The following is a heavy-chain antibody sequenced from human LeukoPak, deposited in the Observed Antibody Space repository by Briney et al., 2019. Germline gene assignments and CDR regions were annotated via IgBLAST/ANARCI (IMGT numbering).Heavy chain of an antibody. CDR1: GGPISSSAYY. V-gene: IGHV4-39*07. J-gene: IGHJ5*02. D-gene: IGHD3-3*01. CDR3: SRSTASRVVWSGYYWFEP. CDR2: IYDSGKT. Sequence: NPSETLSLTCNVSGGPISSSAYYWGWIRQPPGKGLEWIGSIYDSGKTYYSPSLKSRVTISADTSKNQISLKLSSVTAADTAVYYCSRSTASRVVWSGYYWFEPWGPGTLVTVSS.